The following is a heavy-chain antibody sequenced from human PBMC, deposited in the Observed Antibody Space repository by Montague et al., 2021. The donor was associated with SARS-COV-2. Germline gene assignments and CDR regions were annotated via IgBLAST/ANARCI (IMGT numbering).Heavy chain of an antibody. CDR2: INHSGST. D-gene: IGHD3-3*01. Sequence: SETLSLTCAVYGGSFSGYYWSWIRQSPGKGLEWIGEINHSGSTNYNPSXXSRVTISVDTSKNQFSLNLSSVTAADTAVYYCARGPGVVIILAMYYFYGMDVWGQGTTVTVSS. J-gene: IGHJ6*02. CDR1: GGSFSGYY. V-gene: IGHV4-34*01. CDR3: ARGPGVVIILAMYYFYGMDV.